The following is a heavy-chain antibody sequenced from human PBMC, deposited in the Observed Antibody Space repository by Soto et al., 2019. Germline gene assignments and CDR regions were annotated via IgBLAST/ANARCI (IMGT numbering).Heavy chain of an antibody. Sequence: QAQLVESGGGVVQPGTSLRLSCVASKFTFSTYGMHWVRQAPGKGLEWVAVISYHESNKYYGASVRGRFTISRDNSKNTLYLQLNSLRAEDTAVYYCAKDLGAARPYYRLDVWGQGTTVTVSS. D-gene: IGHD6-6*01. J-gene: IGHJ6*02. CDR3: AKDLGAARPYYRLDV. CDR2: ISYHESNK. V-gene: IGHV3-30*18. CDR1: KFTFSTYG.